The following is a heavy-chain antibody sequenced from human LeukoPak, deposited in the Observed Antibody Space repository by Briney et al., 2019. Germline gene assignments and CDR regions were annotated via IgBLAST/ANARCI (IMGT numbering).Heavy chain of an antibody. CDR1: GGSISSGGYY. V-gene: IGHV4-31*03. Sequence: SETLSLTCTVSGGSISSGGYYWSWIRQHPGKGLEWIGYIYYSGSTYFNPSLKSRVTISVDTSKNQFSLKLSSVTAADTAVYYCARSIVVVPAAHFDNWGQGTLVTVSS. D-gene: IGHD2-2*01. CDR2: IYYSGST. J-gene: IGHJ4*02. CDR3: ARSIVVVPAAHFDN.